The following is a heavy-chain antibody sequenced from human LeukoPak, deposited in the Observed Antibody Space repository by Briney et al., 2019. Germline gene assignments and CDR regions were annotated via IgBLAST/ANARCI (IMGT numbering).Heavy chain of an antibody. Sequence: GGSLRLSCAASGFTFSSYGMHWVRQAPGKGLEWVAVISYDGSNKYYADSVKGRFTISRDNSKNTLYLQMNSLRAEDTAVYCCAKAWGSLFDYWGQGTLVTVSS. D-gene: IGHD7-27*01. CDR2: ISYDGSNK. CDR1: GFTFSSYG. V-gene: IGHV3-30*18. J-gene: IGHJ4*02. CDR3: AKAWGSLFDY.